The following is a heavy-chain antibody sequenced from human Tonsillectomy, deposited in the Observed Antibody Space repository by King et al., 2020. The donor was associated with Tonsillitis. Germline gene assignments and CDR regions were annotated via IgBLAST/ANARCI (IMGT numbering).Heavy chain of an antibody. CDR2: IAGCGDGT. CDR3: AKMAGNPHYHYYLDV. V-gene: IGHV3-23*04. D-gene: IGHD5-24*01. J-gene: IGHJ6*03. Sequence: EVQLVESGGGLVQPGGSLRLSCAASGFSFSNFAMSWFRQAPGKGLEWVSAIAGCGDGTYSADAVKGRLTISRDNSKNTLYLQLNSLRAEDTALYFCAKMAGNPHYHYYLDVWGKGTSVTVSS. CDR1: GFSFSNFA.